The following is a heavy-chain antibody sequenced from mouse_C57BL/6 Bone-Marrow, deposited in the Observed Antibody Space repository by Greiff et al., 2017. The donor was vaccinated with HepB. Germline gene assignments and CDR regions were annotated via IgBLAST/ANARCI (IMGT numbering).Heavy chain of an antibody. CDR3: ARDRGFITRYWYFYV. CDR2: ISDGGSYT. Sequence: EVQRVESGGGLVKPGGSLKLSCAASGFTFSSYAMSWVRQTPEKRLEWVATISDGGSYTYYPDNVKGRVTISRDKAKNNLYLQMSHLKSEDTAMYYCARDRGFITRYWYFYVWGTGTTVTVSS. D-gene: IGHD1-1*01. CDR1: GFTFSSYA. J-gene: IGHJ1*03. V-gene: IGHV5-4*01.